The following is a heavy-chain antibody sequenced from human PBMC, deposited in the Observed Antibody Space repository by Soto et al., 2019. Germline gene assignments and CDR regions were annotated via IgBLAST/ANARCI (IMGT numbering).Heavy chain of an antibody. CDR1: GYKFTAYY. CDR3: ARLSKGYCSDTSCYSRLDP. J-gene: IGHJ5*02. D-gene: IGHD2-2*01. V-gene: IGHV1-2*02. CDR2: INPGSGAT. Sequence: ASVKVSCKASGYKFTAYYMHWVRQAPGQGREWMGWINPGSGATSYAQTSQGRVTMTRDTSINTVYMEVTSLRPDDTAVYYCARLSKGYCSDTSCYSRLDPWGQGTLVTVSS.